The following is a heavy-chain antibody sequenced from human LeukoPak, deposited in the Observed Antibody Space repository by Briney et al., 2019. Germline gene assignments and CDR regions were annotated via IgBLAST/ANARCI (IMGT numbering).Heavy chain of an antibody. Sequence: PGGSLRLSCAASGFTFRTYNMNWVRQAPGKGLEGVSYITSGGTTIYYADSVKGRFTISRDNAKNSLYLQMNSLRAEDTAVYYCARDYSTVTTFFDYWGQGTLVTVSS. CDR3: ARDYSTVTTFFDY. J-gene: IGHJ4*02. D-gene: IGHD4-17*01. CDR1: GFTFRTYN. V-gene: IGHV3-48*01. CDR2: ITSGGTTI.